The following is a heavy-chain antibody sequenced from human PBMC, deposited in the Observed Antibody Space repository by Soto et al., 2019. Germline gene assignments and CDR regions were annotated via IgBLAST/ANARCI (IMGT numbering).Heavy chain of an antibody. CDR2: ISSSSSYI. J-gene: IGHJ4*02. CDR1: GFTFSSYS. V-gene: IGHV3-21*01. D-gene: IGHD5-12*01. Sequence: EVQLVESGGGLVKPGGSLRLSCAASGFTFSSYSMNWVRQAPGKGLEWVSPISSSSSYIYYADSVKGRFTISRDNAKNSLYLQMNSLRAEDTAVYYCLSRDGYNRYYWGQGTLVTVSS. CDR3: LSRDGYNRYY.